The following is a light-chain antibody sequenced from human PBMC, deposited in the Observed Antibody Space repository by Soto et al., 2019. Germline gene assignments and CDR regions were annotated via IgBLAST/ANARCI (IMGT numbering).Light chain of an antibody. CDR3: FSCAGSTVL. V-gene: IGLV2-8*01. CDR1: SSDIGAYNY. CDR2: EVT. Sequence: QSALTQPPSASGSPGQSVTISCTGTSSDIGAYNYVSWYQQHPGKAPKLMILEVTKRPSGVPDRFSGSKSGTTASLTVSGLQAEDEADYYCFSCAGSTVLFGGGTKLTVL. J-gene: IGLJ2*01.